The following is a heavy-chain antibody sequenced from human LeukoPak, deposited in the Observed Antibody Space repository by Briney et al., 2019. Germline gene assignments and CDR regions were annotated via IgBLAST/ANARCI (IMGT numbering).Heavy chain of an antibody. D-gene: IGHD5-24*01. V-gene: IGHV3-7*04. J-gene: IGHJ4*02. Sequence: PGGSLRLSCAASGFTFGSYWMSWVRQAPGKGLEWVAHITQDGSEKYYVDSVKGRFTISRDNAKNSLYLQMNSLRAEDTAVYYCARVRGWQQLAFDYWGQGTLVTVSS. CDR1: GFTFGSYW. CDR2: ITQDGSEK. CDR3: ARVRGWQQLAFDY.